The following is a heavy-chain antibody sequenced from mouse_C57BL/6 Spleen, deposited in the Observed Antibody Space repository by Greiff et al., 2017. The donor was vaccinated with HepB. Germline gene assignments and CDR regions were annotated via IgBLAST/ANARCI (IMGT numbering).Heavy chain of an antibody. CDR3: ARIHYGSSHYYAMDY. D-gene: IGHD1-1*01. Sequence: VQLQQPGAELVRPGSSVKLSCKASGYTFTSYWMHWVKQRPIQGLEWIGNIDPSDSETHYNQKFKDKATLTVDKSSSTAYMQLSSLTSEDSAVYYCARIHYGSSHYYAMDYWGQGTSVTVSS. CDR1: GYTFTSYW. CDR2: IDPSDSET. J-gene: IGHJ4*01. V-gene: IGHV1-52*01.